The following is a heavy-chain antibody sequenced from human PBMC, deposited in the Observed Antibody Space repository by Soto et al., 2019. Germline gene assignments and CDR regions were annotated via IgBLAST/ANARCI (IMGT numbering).Heavy chain of an antibody. D-gene: IGHD1-1*01. CDR3: VSMTTAKGRFDP. CDR1: GGSISSYY. CDR2: SYYSGST. V-gene: IGHV4-59*08. Sequence: QVQLQESGPGLVKPSETLSLTCTVSGGSISSYYWSWIRQPPGKGLEWIGYSYYSGSTNYNPSLKSRVTISVDTSKNPFSLKLSSVTAADTAVYYCVSMTTAKGRFDPWGQGTLVTVSS. J-gene: IGHJ5*02.